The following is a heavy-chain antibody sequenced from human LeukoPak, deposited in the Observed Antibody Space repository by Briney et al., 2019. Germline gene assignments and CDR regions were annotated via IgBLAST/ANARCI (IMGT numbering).Heavy chain of an antibody. CDR3: AGRGIVTGYFDF. V-gene: IGHV4-34*01. J-gene: IGHJ4*02. CDR2: INHSGST. Sequence: SETLSLTCAVYGGSFSGYYWSWIRQPPGKGLEWIGEINHSGSTNYNPSLKSRVTISVDTSKNQFYLRVRSVTAAETALYYCAGRGIVTGYFDFWGRGTLVTVSS. D-gene: IGHD3-9*01. CDR1: GGSFSGYY.